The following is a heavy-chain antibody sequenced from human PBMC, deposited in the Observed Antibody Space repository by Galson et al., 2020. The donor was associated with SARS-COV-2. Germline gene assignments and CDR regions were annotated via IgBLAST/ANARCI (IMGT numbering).Heavy chain of an antibody. CDR3: ARGKDTIFGVVIIPGWFDP. CDR2: IYYSGST. Sequence: SETLSLTCTVSGGSISSYYWSWIRQPTGKGLEWIGYIYYSGSTNYNPSLKSRVTISVDTSKNQFSLKLSSVTAADTAVYYCARGKDTIFGVVIIPGWFDPWGQGTLVTVSS. D-gene: IGHD3-3*01. V-gene: IGHV4-59*01. CDR1: GGSISSYY. J-gene: IGHJ5*02.